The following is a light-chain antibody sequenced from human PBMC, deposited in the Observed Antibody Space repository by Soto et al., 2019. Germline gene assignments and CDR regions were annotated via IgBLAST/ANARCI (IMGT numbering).Light chain of an antibody. CDR2: DVS. Sequence: QSALTQPASVSGSPGQSITISCTGTSSDVGGYNYVSWYQQHPGKAPKLMIYDVSNRPSGVSKRFSGSKSGNTASLTISGLQAEDEADYYCSSYTSSVYVFGTGTKLTVL. CDR1: SSDVGGYNY. V-gene: IGLV2-14*01. J-gene: IGLJ1*01. CDR3: SSYTSSVYV.